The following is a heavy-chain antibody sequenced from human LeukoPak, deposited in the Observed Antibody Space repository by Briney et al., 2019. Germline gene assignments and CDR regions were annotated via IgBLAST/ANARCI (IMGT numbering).Heavy chain of an antibody. Sequence: SQTLSLTCAISGDSVSSNSAAWNWIRQSPSRGLEWLGRTYYRSKWYNDYAVSVKSRITINPDTSKNQFSLQLNSVTPEDTAVYYCAREGNYYDSTLTPYHYYYMDVWGKGTTVTISS. D-gene: IGHD3-22*01. V-gene: IGHV6-1*01. CDR1: GDSVSSNSAA. CDR2: TYYRSKWYN. CDR3: AREGNYYDSTLTPYHYYYMDV. J-gene: IGHJ6*03.